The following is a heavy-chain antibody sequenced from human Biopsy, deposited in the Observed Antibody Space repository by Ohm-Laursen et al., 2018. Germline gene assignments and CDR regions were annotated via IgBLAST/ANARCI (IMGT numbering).Heavy chain of an antibody. D-gene: IGHD1-7*01. CDR1: GYSFPTYW. Sequence: ESLRISCKGSGYSFPTYWIGWVRQMPGKGLGGMGIIYPSDSNTIYSPSFQGQVTISADKSISTAYLQLTSLKASDTAMYYCARNSGNYKYDAFDIWGLGTMVTVSS. J-gene: IGHJ3*02. CDR2: IYPSDSNT. V-gene: IGHV5-51*01. CDR3: ARNSGNYKYDAFDI.